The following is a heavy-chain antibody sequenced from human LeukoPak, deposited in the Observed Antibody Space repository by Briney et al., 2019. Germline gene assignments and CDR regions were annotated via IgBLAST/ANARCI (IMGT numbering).Heavy chain of an antibody. CDR2: IYSGGST. D-gene: IGHD1-7*01. CDR1: GFTFSDYY. J-gene: IGHJ3*02. CDR3: ARGRSEELAFDI. V-gene: IGHV3-53*01. Sequence: GGSLRLSCAASGFTFSDYYMSWIRQAPGKGLEWVSVIYSGGSTYYADSVKGRFTISRDNSKNTLYLQMNSLRAEDTALYYCARGRSEELAFDIWGQGTIVTVSS.